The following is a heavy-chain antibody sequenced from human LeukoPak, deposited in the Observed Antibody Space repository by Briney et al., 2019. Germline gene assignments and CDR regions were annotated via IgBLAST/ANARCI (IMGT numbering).Heavy chain of an antibody. J-gene: IGHJ6*02. D-gene: IGHD3-3*01. Sequence: KPSETLSLTCTVSGGSISSGDYYWSWIRQPPGKGLEWIGYIYYSGSTNYNPSLKSRVTISVDTSKNQFSLKLSSVTAADTAVYYCARSYDFWSGYSLVIPFYYYYYGMDVWGQGTTVTVSS. V-gene: IGHV4-61*08. CDR2: IYYSGST. CDR1: GGSISSGDYY. CDR3: ARSYDFWSGYSLVIPFYYYYYGMDV.